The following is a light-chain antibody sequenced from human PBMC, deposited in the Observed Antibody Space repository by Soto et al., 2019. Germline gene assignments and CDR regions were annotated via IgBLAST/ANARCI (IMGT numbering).Light chain of an antibody. CDR1: SSDVGGYNY. CDR2: EVS. V-gene: IGLV2-14*01. J-gene: IGLJ1*01. Sequence: QSALTQPPSASGSPGQSVAISCTGTSSDVGGYNYVSWYQQHPGKAPKLIIYEVSHRPSGASNHFSGYKSGNTASLTISGLQAEDEADYYCSSYTSTSTPCVFGTGTKLTVL. CDR3: SSYTSTSTPCV.